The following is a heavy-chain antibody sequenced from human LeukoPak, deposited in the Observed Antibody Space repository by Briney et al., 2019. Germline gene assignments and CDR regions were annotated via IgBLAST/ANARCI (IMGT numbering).Heavy chain of an antibody. D-gene: IGHD2-2*01. CDR2: IYYSGST. J-gene: IGHJ4*02. Sequence: SQTLSLTCTVSGVSISSGGYYWSWIRQHPGKGLEWIGYIYYSGSTYYNPSLKSRFTISVDTSKNQFSLKLSSVTAADTAVYYCARGAAARAPFDYWGQGTLVTVSS. CDR3: ARGAAARAPFDY. V-gene: IGHV4-31*03. CDR1: GVSISSGGYY.